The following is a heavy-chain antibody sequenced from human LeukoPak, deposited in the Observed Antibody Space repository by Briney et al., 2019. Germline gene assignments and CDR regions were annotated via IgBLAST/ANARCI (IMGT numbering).Heavy chain of an antibody. V-gene: IGHV4-38-2*02. CDR3: AAASSSTMDCSSTSCYYFDY. J-gene: IGHJ4*02. D-gene: IGHD2-2*01. CDR2: IYHSGST. CDR1: GYSISSGYY. Sequence: SETLSLTCTVSGYSISSGYYWGWIRQPPGKGLEWIGSIYHSGSTYYNPSLKSRVTISVDTSKNQFSLKLSSVTAAGTAVYYCAAASSSTMDCSSTSCYYFDYWGQGTLVTVSS.